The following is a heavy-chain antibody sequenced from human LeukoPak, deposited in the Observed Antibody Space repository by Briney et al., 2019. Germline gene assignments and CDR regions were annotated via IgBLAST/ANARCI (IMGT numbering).Heavy chain of an antibody. Sequence: SETLSLTCTVSGGSISSYYWSWIRQPPGKGLEWIGYIYYSGSTYYNPSLKSRVTISVDTSKNQFSLKLSSVTAADTAVYYCARQDQQQLVIYWGQGTLVTVSS. J-gene: IGHJ4*02. V-gene: IGHV4-59*08. CDR2: IYYSGST. D-gene: IGHD6-13*01. CDR1: GGSISSYY. CDR3: ARQDQQQLVIY.